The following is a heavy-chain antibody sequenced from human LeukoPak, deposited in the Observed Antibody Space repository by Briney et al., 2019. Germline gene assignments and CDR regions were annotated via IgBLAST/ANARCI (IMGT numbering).Heavy chain of an antibody. V-gene: IGHV3-53*01. J-gene: IGHJ1*01. CDR2: IYTGGST. CDR3: ASAREYCISSECYDYFQH. Sequence: GGSLRLSCVASGFTVKTNSMSWVRKAPGKGLELVSVIYTGGSTYYADSVNGRFTISRDNSKNTLYLQMTSLTAEDTAVYYCASAREYCISSECYDYFQHWGQGTLVSVSS. CDR1: GFTVKTNS. D-gene: IGHD2-2*01.